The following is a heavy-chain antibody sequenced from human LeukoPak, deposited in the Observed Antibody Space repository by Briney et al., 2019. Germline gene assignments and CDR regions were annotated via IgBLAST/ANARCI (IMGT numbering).Heavy chain of an antibody. Sequence: GGSLRLSCAASGFTFSGSAMHWVRQASGKGLEWVGRIRSKANSYATAYAASVKGRFTISRDDSKNTAYLQMNSLKTEDTAVYYCARGTTYDYWGQGTLVTVSS. CDR2: IRSKANSYAT. V-gene: IGHV3-73*01. CDR1: GFTFSGSA. J-gene: IGHJ4*02. D-gene: IGHD4-11*01. CDR3: ARGTTYDY.